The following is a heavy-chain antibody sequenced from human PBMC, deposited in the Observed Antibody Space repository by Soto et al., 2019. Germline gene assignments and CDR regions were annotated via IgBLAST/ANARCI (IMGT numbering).Heavy chain of an antibody. D-gene: IGHD5-12*01. CDR1: GGSISSYY. J-gene: IGHJ3*02. CDR3: ARGGMQNGYHTKSPAFDI. Sequence: SETLSLTCTVSGGSISSYYWSWIRQPPGKGLEWIGYIYYSGSTNYNPSLKSRVTISVDTSKNQFSLKLSSVTAADTAVYYCARGGMQNGYHTKSPAFDIWGQGTMVTVSS. V-gene: IGHV4-59*01. CDR2: IYYSGST.